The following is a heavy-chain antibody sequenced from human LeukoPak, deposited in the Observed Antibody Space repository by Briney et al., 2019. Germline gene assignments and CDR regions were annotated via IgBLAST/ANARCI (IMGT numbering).Heavy chain of an antibody. CDR1: GFTVSSNY. Sequence: GGSLRLSCAASGFTVSSNYMSWVRQAPGKGLEWVSVIYSGGSTYYADSVKGRFTISRDNSKNTLYLQMNSLRAEDTAVYYWARDLGPVAGHRAFDIWGQGTMVTVSS. J-gene: IGHJ3*02. CDR2: IYSGGST. D-gene: IGHD6-19*01. V-gene: IGHV3-53*01. CDR3: ARDLGPVAGHRAFDI.